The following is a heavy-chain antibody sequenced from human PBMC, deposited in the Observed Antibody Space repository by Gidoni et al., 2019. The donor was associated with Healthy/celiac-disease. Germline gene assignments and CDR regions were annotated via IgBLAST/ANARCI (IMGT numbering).Heavy chain of an antibody. V-gene: IGHV1-18*01. Sequence: QVQLVQSGAEVKKPGASVTVSCKASGYTFTSDGISWVRQAPGLGLEWMGWISAYNGNTNYAQKLQGRVTMTTDTSTSTAYMELRSLRSDDTAVYYCARVHLYDFWSGNDYWGQGTLVTVSS. CDR1: GYTFTSDG. D-gene: IGHD3-3*01. J-gene: IGHJ4*02. CDR2: ISAYNGNT. CDR3: ARVHLYDFWSGNDY.